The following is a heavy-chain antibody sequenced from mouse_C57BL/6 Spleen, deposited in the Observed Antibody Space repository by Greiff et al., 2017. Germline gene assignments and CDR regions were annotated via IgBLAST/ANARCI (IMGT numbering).Heavy chain of an antibody. CDR1: GYAFSSSW. CDR2: IYPGDGDT. V-gene: IGHV1-82*01. CDR3: ARSVDY. Sequence: VKLQESGPELVKPGASVKISCKASGYAFSSSWMNWVKQRPGKGLEWIGRIYPGDGDTNYNGKFKGKATLTADKSSSTAYMQLSSLTSEDSAVYFCARSVDYWGQGTSVTVSS. J-gene: IGHJ4*01.